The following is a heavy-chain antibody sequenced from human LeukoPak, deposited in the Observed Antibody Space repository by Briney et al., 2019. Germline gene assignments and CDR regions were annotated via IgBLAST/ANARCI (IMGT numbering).Heavy chain of an antibody. D-gene: IGHD2-2*01. CDR1: GGTFSSYA. Sequence: SVKVSCKASGGTFSSYAISWVRQAPGQGLEWMGGIIPIFGTANYAQRFQGRVTITADESTSTAYMELSSLRSEDTAVYYCARGVVVPAAIRFNYYYMDVWGKGTTVTVSS. V-gene: IGHV1-69*13. J-gene: IGHJ6*03. CDR3: ARGVVVPAAIRFNYYYMDV. CDR2: IIPIFGTA.